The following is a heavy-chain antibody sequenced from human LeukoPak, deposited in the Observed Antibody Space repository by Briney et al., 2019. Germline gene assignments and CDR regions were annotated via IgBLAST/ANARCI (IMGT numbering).Heavy chain of an antibody. J-gene: IGHJ4*02. CDR2: INQDGTEK. CDR1: GFTFTTYW. D-gene: IGHD5-18*01. Sequence: GGSLRLSCAASGFTFTTYWLGWVRQPPGKGLEWVANINQDGTEKYYVDSVKGRFTISRDNAETSLYLQMNSLRAEDTAVYYCARHLSGVTGYTYGRGIDYWGQGTLVTVSS. CDR3: ARHLSGVTGYTYGRGIDY. V-gene: IGHV3-7*01.